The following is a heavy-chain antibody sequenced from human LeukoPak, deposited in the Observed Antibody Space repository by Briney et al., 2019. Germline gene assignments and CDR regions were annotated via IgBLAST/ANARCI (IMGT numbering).Heavy chain of an antibody. CDR1: GLTFSRYW. CDR3: VTGHYDSRMYFDL. J-gene: IGHJ2*01. V-gene: IGHV3-74*01. D-gene: IGHD3-16*01. CDR2: MKFDGSLA. Sequence: GGSLRLSCTASGLTFSRYWIHWVRQAPGKGLVWVSQMKFDGSLANYADSVKGRFTISRDNATYTLYLQMNSLGIEVTAVYYCVTGHYDSRMYFDLWGRGTLVTVSS.